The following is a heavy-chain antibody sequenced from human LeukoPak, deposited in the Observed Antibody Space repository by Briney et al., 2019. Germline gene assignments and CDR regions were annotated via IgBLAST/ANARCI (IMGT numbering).Heavy chain of an antibody. CDR3: ARVYSNLYYYYYMDV. CDR1: GGSISSYY. V-gene: IGHV4-59*01. CDR2: IYYSGST. J-gene: IGHJ6*03. D-gene: IGHD4-11*01. Sequence: PSETLSLTCTVSGGSISSYYWSWIRQAPGKGLEWIGYIYYSGSTNYNPSLKSRVTISVDTSKNQFSLKLSSVTAADTAVYYCARVYSNLYYYYYMDVWGKGTTVTVSS.